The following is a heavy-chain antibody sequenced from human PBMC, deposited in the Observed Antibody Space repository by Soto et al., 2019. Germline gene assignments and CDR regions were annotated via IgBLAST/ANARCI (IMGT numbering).Heavy chain of an antibody. V-gene: IGHV1-8*02. CDR1: GYTFTNFH. D-gene: IGHD3-10*01. CDR3: ARGSPGPVDH. CDR2: MNPYSGDT. Sequence: QVQLVQSGAEVRKPGASVKVSCKASGYTFTNFHFNWVRQATGQGLDWIGWMNPYSGDTGYAQNFQGRVTMTRGTSINTAYMEMTSLTSDDTAVYYCARGSPGPVDHWGQGTPVTVSS. J-gene: IGHJ4*02.